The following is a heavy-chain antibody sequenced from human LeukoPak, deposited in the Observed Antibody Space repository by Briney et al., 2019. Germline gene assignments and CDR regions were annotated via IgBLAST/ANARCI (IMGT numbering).Heavy chain of an antibody. CDR3: ARAYSSSWYDAFDI. V-gene: IGHV1-18*01. J-gene: IGHJ3*02. D-gene: IGHD6-13*01. Sequence: WASVKISCKASGYTFTSYGISWVRQAPGQGLEWMGWISAYNGNTNYAQKLQGRVTMTTDTSTSTAYMELRNLRSDDTAVYYCARAYSSSWYDAFDIWGQGTMVTVSS. CDR1: GYTFTSYG. CDR2: ISAYNGNT.